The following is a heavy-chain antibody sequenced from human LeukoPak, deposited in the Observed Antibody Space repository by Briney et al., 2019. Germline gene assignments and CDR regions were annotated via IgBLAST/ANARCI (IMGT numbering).Heavy chain of an antibody. Sequence: SETLSLTCAVSGGSISSGAYSWSWIRQPPRKGLEWIGYVYYSGGTYYNPSLKSRVTISVDTSKNQFSLKLSSVTAADTAVYYCARDKAGRDGRYYFYYMDVWGKGTTVTVSS. D-gene: IGHD6-19*01. CDR3: ARDKAGRDGRYYFYYMDV. CDR1: GGSISSGAYS. V-gene: IGHV4-30-4*07. CDR2: VYYSGGT. J-gene: IGHJ6*03.